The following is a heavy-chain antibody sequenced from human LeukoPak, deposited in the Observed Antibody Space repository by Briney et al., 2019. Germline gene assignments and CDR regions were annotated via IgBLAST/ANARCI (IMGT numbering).Heavy chain of an antibody. J-gene: IGHJ6*03. CDR3: ARVLSGRGSLYSYYYYMDV. D-gene: IGHD3-10*01. CDR1: GFTFSTFA. Sequence: GGSLRLSCAASGFTFSTFAMIWVRQAPGKGLEWVSVIYSGGSTYYAGSVKGRFTISRDNSKNTLYLQMNSLRAEDTAVYYCARVLSGRGSLYSYYYYMDVWGKGTTVTISS. CDR2: IYSGGST. V-gene: IGHV3-53*01.